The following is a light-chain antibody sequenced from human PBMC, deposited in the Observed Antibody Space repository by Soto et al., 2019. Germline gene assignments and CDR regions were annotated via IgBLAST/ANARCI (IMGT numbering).Light chain of an antibody. V-gene: IGKV1-27*01. CDR1: QGISNY. J-gene: IGKJ5*01. Sequence: DIQMTQSPSSLSASVGDRVTITCRASQGISNYLASYQQKPGEVPKLLIYAASTLQSGVPSRFRGSGSGTEFSFNITSLQPEDVATYYCQQYDDLPITFGQGTRLEIK. CDR2: AAS. CDR3: QQYDDLPIT.